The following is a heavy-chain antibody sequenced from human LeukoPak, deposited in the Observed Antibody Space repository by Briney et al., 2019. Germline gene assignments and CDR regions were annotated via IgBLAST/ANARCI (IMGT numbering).Heavy chain of an antibody. Sequence: SEALSLTCTVSGGSISSSSYYWGWIRQPPGKGLEWIGSIYYSGSTYYNPSLKSRVTISVDTSKNQFSLKLSSVTAADTAVYYCARDVRPDTAMGLFDYWGQGTLVTVSS. J-gene: IGHJ4*02. CDR2: IYYSGST. CDR1: GGSISSSSYY. V-gene: IGHV4-39*07. D-gene: IGHD5-18*01. CDR3: ARDVRPDTAMGLFDY.